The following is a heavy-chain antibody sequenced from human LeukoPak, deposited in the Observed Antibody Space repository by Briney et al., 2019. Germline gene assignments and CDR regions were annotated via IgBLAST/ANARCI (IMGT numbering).Heavy chain of an antibody. V-gene: IGHV1-8*01. CDR3: ARVRGNFDY. CDR2: MNPNSGNT. Sequence: EASVKVSCKASGYTFTSYDVNWVGQATGQGLEWMGWMNPNSGNTGYAQKFQGRVTMTTDTSTSTAYMELRSLRSDDTAVYYCARVRGNFDYWGQGTLVTVSS. D-gene: IGHD3-10*01. CDR1: GYTFTSYD. J-gene: IGHJ4*02.